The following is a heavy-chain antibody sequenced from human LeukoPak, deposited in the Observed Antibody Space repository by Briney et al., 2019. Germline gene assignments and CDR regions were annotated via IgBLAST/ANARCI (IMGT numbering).Heavy chain of an antibody. CDR3: ARDSGYSSSWYWFDP. Sequence: PGGSLRLSCAVSGFPFSNSWMYWVRQAPGKGLEGVANIKKDGSGISYVDSVKGRFTISRDNAKNSLYLQMNSLRAEDTAVYYCARDSGYSSSWYWFDPWGQGTLVTVSS. CDR2: IKKDGSGI. J-gene: IGHJ5*02. D-gene: IGHD6-13*01. CDR1: GFPFSNSW. V-gene: IGHV3-7*01.